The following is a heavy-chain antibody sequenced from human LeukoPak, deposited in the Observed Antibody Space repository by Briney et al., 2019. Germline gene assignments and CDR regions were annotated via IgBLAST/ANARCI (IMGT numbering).Heavy chain of an antibody. CDR2: ISGSGGST. CDR3: AKDPKWELPQYNWFDP. V-gene: IGHV3-23*01. Sequence: PGGSLRLSCAASGFTFRSYAMSWVRQAPGKGLEWVSAISGSGGSTYYSDSVKGRFTISRDNSKNTAYLQMNSLRAEDTAVYYCAKDPKWELPQYNWFDPWGQGTLVTVSS. CDR1: GFTFRSYA. D-gene: IGHD1-26*01. J-gene: IGHJ5*02.